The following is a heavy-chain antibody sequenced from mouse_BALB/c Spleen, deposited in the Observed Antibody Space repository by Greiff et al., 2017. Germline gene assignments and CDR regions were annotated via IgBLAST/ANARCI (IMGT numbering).Heavy chain of an antibody. CDR3: ARSYSFDY. CDR2: ISSGSSTI. J-gene: IGHJ2*01. CDR1: GFTFSSFG. Sequence: EVQLVESGGGLVQPGGSRKLSCAASGFTFSSFGMHWVRQAPEKGLEWVAYISSGSSTIYYADTVKGRFTISRDNPKNTLFLQMTSLRSEDTAMYYCARSYSFDYWGQGTTLAVSS. V-gene: IGHV5-17*02.